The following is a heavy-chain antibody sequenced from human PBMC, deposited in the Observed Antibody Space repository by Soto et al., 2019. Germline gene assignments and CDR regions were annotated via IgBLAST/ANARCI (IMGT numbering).Heavy chain of an antibody. J-gene: IGHJ4*02. CDR2: IYPGDSDT. CDR3: ASLYCSGGSCYPYYFDY. V-gene: IGHV5-51*01. D-gene: IGHD2-15*01. Sequence: ELMGIIYPGDSDTRSSPSFQGQVTISADKSIRTAYLQWSSLKASDTAMYYCASLYCSGGSCYPYYFDYWGQGTLVTVSS.